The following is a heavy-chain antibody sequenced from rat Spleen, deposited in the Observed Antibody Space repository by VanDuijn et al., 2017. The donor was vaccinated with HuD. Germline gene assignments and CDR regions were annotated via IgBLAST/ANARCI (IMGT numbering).Heavy chain of an antibody. CDR1: GFTFSDYN. V-gene: IGHV5-7*01. CDR2: ISYDGSIT. J-gene: IGHJ2*01. Sequence: EVQLVESGGGLVQPGRSLKLSYAASGFTFSDYNMAWVRQAPKKGLEWVATISYDGSITYYRDSVKGRFTISRDNAKSTLYLQMDSLRSEDTATYYCTTANNGGFSELYYFDYWGQGVMVTVSS. D-gene: IGHD1-11*01. CDR3: TTANNGGFSELYYFDY.